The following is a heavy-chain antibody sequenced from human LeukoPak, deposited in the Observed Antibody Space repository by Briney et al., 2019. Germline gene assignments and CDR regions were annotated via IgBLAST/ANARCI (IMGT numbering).Heavy chain of an antibody. CDR1: GYTFTVYY. V-gene: IGHV1-2*02. Sequence: ASVKVSCKASGYTFTVYYMHCVRRAPGQGLEWMGWINPNSGGTNYAQKFQGRVTMTRDTSISTAYMELSRLRSGDTAVYYCARDYGGNPDYWGQGTLVTVSS. D-gene: IGHD4-23*01. CDR3: ARDYGGNPDY. CDR2: INPNSGGT. J-gene: IGHJ4*02.